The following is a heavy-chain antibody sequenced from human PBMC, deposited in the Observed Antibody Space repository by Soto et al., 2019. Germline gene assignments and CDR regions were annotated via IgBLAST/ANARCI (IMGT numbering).Heavy chain of an antibody. CDR3: ARVGGINWFDP. V-gene: IGHV4-59*12. CDR2: IYYSGST. CDR1: GGSISKDY. Sequence: PSGTPSLTCTVSGGSISKDYWSWLRQPPGKGLEWIGNIYYSGSTNYNPSLKSRVTISIDTSKNQFSLKLTSVTAADTAVYYCARVGGINWFDPWGQGTLVTVSS. D-gene: IGHD6-13*01. J-gene: IGHJ5*02.